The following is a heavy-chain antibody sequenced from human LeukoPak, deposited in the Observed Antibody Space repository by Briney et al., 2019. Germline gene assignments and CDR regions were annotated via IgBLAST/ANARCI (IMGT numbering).Heavy chain of an antibody. CDR1: GYTFTSYD. J-gene: IGHJ4*02. Sequence: ASVKVSCKASGYTFTSYDINWVRQATGQGLEWLGWMSPNSGDTGYAQKFQGRVTMTSDSSISTAYMELSSLRSEDTAIYYCVRTPPNWGFDYWGQGTLVTVSS. CDR2: MSPNSGDT. V-gene: IGHV1-8*01. CDR3: VRTPPNWGFDY. D-gene: IGHD7-27*01.